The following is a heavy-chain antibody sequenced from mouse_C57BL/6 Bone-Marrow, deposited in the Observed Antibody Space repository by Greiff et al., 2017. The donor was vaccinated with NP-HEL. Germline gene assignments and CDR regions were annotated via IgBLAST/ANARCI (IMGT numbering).Heavy chain of an antibody. Sequence: VKLVESGAELARPGASVKLSCKASGYTFTSYGISWVKQRTGQGLEWIGEIYPRSGNTYYNEKFKGKATLTADKSSSTAYMELRSLTSEDSAVYFCAGGLVWFAYWGQGTLVTVSA. CDR3: AGGLVWFAY. CDR1: GYTFTSYG. D-gene: IGHD3-3*01. CDR2: IYPRSGNT. J-gene: IGHJ3*01. V-gene: IGHV1-81*01.